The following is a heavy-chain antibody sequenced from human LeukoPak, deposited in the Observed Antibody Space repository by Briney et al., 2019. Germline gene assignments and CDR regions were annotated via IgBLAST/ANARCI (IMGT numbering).Heavy chain of an antibody. D-gene: IGHD2-2*01. CDR1: GGSISSGDYY. CDR3: ARPRSGSTSWDAFDI. J-gene: IGHJ3*02. CDR2: IYYSGST. V-gene: IGHV4-30-4*01. Sequence: SETLSLTCTVSGGSISSGDYYWSWIRQPPGKGLEWIGYIYYSGSTYYNPSLKSRVTMSVDTSKNQFSLKLSSVTAADTAVYYCARPRSGSTSWDAFDIWGQGTMVTVSS.